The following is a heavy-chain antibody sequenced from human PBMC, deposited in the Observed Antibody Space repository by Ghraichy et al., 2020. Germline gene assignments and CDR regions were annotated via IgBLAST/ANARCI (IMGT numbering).Heavy chain of an antibody. D-gene: IGHD3-22*01. CDR2: IYSGGST. J-gene: IGHJ4*02. V-gene: IGHV3-53*01. CDR3: ARGDYYETSGYYPFDY. Sequence: LSLTCAASGFTVSSNYMNWVRQAPGKGLEWVSVIYSGGSTYYAESEEGRFTISRDNSKNTLYLQMNSLRAEDTAVYYCARGDYYETSGYYPFDYWGQGTLVTVSS. CDR1: GFTVSSNY.